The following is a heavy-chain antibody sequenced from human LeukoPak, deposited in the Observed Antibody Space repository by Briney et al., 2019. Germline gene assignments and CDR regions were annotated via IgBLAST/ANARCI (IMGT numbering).Heavy chain of an antibody. J-gene: IGHJ4*02. V-gene: IGHV4-30-4*08. CDR3: ARHVVVVAATLVSAFDI. CDR2: IYYSGST. D-gene: IGHD2-15*01. CDR1: GGSISSGDYC. Sequence: SETLSLTCTVSGGSISSGDYCWSWIRQPPGKGLEWIGYIYYSGSTYYNPSLKSRVTISVDTSKNQFSLKLSSVTAADTAVYYCARHVVVVAATLVSAFDIWGQGTLVTVSS.